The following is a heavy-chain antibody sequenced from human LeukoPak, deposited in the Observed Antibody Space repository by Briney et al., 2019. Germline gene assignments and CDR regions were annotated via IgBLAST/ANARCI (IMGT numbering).Heavy chain of an antibody. CDR2: IIPILGIA. D-gene: IGHD3-3*01. CDR1: GGTFSSCT. J-gene: IGHJ6*02. Sequence: ASVKVSCKASGGTFSSCTISWVRQAPGQGLEWMGRIIPILGIANYAQKFQGRVTITADKSTSTAYMELSSLRSEDTAVYYCARDLAIFGVVTTLGYGMDVWGQGTAVTVSS. CDR3: ARDLAIFGVVTTLGYGMDV. V-gene: IGHV1-69*04.